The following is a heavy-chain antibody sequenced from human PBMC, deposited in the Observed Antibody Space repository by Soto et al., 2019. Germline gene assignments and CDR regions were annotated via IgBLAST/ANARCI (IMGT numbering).Heavy chain of an antibody. CDR1: GYTFTSYY. V-gene: IGHV1-46*01. D-gene: IGHD1-20*01. Sequence: QVQLVQSGAEVKKPGASVKVSCKASGYTFTSYYMHWVRQAPGQGLEWMGIINPSGGSTSYAQKFQGRVTMTRATSTSTVYMELSSLRSEDTAVYYCASPLKRPYNWNYPYSGMDVWGQGTTVTVSS. J-gene: IGHJ6*02. CDR3: ASPLKRPYNWNYPYSGMDV. CDR2: INPSGGST.